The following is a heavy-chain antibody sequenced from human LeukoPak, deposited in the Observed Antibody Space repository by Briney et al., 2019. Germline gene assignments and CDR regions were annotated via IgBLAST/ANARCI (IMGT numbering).Heavy chain of an antibody. Sequence: PSETLSLTCTVSGYSISSGYYWGWIRQPPGKGLEWIGSIYHSGSTYYNPSLKSRVTISVDTSKNQFSLKLSSVTAADTAVYYCARAPYCGGDCYSKRTYYYYMDVWGKGTTVTVSS. CDR2: IYHSGST. V-gene: IGHV4-38-2*02. J-gene: IGHJ6*03. D-gene: IGHD2-21*02. CDR3: ARAPYCGGDCYSKRTYYYYMDV. CDR1: GYSISSGYY.